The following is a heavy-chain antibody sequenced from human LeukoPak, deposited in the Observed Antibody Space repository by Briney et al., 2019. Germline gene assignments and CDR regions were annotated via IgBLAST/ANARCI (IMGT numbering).Heavy chain of an antibody. D-gene: IGHD2/OR15-2a*01. CDR3: STLYRLDP. Sequence: YPGGSLRLSCATSGFTFSNAWMSWVRQAPGKGLEWVGRIKSKSEAGTPDYAAPVKGRFTISRDDSKNTLYLQMNNLKTEDTVVYYCSTLYRLDPWGQGTLVTVSS. CDR2: IKSKSEAGTP. CDR1: GFTFSNAW. V-gene: IGHV3-15*01. J-gene: IGHJ5*02.